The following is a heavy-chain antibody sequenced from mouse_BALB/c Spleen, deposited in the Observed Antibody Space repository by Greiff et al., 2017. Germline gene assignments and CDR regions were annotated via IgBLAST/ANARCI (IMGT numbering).Heavy chain of an antibody. CDR3: ARPYGNYNAMEY. J-gene: IGHJ4*01. Sequence: VQLQQSGAELVRPGVSVKISCKGSGYTFTDYAMHWVKQSHAKSLEWIGVISTYYGDASYNQKFKGKATMTVDKSSSTAYMELARLTSEDSAIYYCARPYGNYNAMEYWGQGTSVTVSS. CDR1: GYTFTDYA. D-gene: IGHD2-1*01. V-gene: IGHV1S137*01. CDR2: ISTYYGDA.